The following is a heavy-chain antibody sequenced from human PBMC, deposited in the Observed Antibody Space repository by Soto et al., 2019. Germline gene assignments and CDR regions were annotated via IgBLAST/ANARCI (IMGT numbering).Heavy chain of an antibody. D-gene: IGHD3-9*01. CDR3: AKEDQYYDILTGYYHYGMDV. Sequence: GGSLRLSCAASGFTFSSYGMHWVRQAPGKGLEWVAVISYDGSNKYYADSVKGRFTISRDNSKNTLYLQMSSLRAEDTAVYYCAKEDQYYDILTGYYHYGMDVWGQGTTVTAP. CDR1: GFTFSSYG. V-gene: IGHV3-30*18. J-gene: IGHJ6*02. CDR2: ISYDGSNK.